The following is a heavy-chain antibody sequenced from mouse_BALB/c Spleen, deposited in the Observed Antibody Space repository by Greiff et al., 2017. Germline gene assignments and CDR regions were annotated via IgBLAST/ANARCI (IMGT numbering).Heavy chain of an antibody. CDR2: ISSGGST. CDR3: ARVYDYDEGYYAMDY. D-gene: IGHD2-4*01. V-gene: IGHV5-6-5*01. Sequence: EVKVVESGGGLVKPGGSLKLSCAASGFTFSSYAMSWVRQTPEKRLEWVASISSGGSTYYPDSVKGRFTISRDNARNILYLQMSSLRSEDTAMYYCARVYDYDEGYYAMDYWGQGTSVTVSS. J-gene: IGHJ4*01. CDR1: GFTFSSYA.